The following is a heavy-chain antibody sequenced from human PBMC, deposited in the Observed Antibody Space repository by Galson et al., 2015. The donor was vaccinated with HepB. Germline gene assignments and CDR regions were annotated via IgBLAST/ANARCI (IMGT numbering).Heavy chain of an antibody. Sequence: SLRLSCAASGFTFSSYSMNWVRQAPGKGLEWVSYISSSSSTIYYADSVKGRFTISRDNAKNSLYLQMNSLRDEDTAVYYCARGYHYDILTAPRWVDYWGQGTLVTVSS. CDR1: GFTFSSYS. CDR3: ARGYHYDILTAPRWVDY. V-gene: IGHV3-48*02. CDR2: ISSSSSTI. J-gene: IGHJ4*02. D-gene: IGHD3-9*01.